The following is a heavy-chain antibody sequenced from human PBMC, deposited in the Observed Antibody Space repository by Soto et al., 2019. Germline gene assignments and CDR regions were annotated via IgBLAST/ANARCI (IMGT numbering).Heavy chain of an antibody. Sequence: GGSLRLSCAASGFTISTYAMTWVRQAPGKGLECVSGVTGSGGQIHYADSVKGRFTISKDNSKNTLYLQMSSLREEDTALYYCAKDAVYKDGLWLMDSWGQGTLVTSPQ. D-gene: IGHD2-21*01. CDR3: AKDAVYKDGLWLMDS. V-gene: IGHV3-23*01. CDR2: VTGSGGQI. CDR1: GFTISTYA. J-gene: IGHJ5*02.